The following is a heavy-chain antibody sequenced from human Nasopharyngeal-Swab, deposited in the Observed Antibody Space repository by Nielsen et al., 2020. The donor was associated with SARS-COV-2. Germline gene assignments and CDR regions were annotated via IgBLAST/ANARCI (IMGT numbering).Heavy chain of an antibody. D-gene: IGHD6-19*01. CDR3: TRSVAYSSGWFLGDY. CDR2: IKSKANSYAT. J-gene: IGHJ4*02. Sequence: GGSLRLSCAASELTFSGFAMHWVRQASGKGLEWVGHIKSKANSYATTYAASVKGRFTISRDDSKNTAFLQMNSLETEDTAVYYCTRSVAYSSGWFLGDYWGQGTLVTVSS. V-gene: IGHV3-73*01. CDR1: ELTFSGFA.